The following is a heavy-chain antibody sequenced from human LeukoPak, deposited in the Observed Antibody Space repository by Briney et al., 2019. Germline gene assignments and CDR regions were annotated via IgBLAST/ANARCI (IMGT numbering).Heavy chain of an antibody. Sequence: SETLSLTCTVSGGSISSSSYYWGWIRQPPGKGLEWIGSIYYSGSTYYNPSLKSRVTISVDTSKNQFSLKLSSVTAADTAVYYCAREPRNYDILTGYYRGNWFDPWGQGTLVTVSS. V-gene: IGHV4-39*07. CDR2: IYYSGST. J-gene: IGHJ5*02. D-gene: IGHD3-9*01. CDR3: AREPRNYDILTGYYRGNWFDP. CDR1: GGSISSSSYY.